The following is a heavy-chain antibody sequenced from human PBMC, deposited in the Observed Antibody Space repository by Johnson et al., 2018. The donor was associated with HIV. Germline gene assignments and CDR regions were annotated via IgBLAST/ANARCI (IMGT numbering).Heavy chain of an antibody. J-gene: IGHJ3*02. Sequence: QEQLVESGGGVVQPGRSLRLSCAASGFTFSSYAMHWVRQAPGKGLEWVAVISYDGSNKYYADSVKGRFTISRVNAKNSLYLQMNSLRAGDTAVYYCVAATGANGLDIWGQGTKVTVSS. CDR2: ISYDGSNK. CDR3: VAATGANGLDI. CDR1: GFTFSSYA. V-gene: IGHV3-30*14. D-gene: IGHD1-26*01.